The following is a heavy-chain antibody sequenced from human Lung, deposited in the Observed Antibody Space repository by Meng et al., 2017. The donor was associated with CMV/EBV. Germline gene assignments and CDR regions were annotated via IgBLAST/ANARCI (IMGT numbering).Heavy chain of an antibody. Sequence: ASVXVSXXASGYTFTSYDINWVRQATGQGLEWMGWMNPNSGNTGYAQNFQGRVTMTRNTSISTVYMELSGLRSEDTAVYYCARRRGGSSWGDFDYWGQGTLVTVSS. CDR1: GYTFTSYD. J-gene: IGHJ4*02. CDR3: ARRRGGSSWGDFDY. CDR2: MNPNSGNT. D-gene: IGHD6-6*01. V-gene: IGHV1-8*01.